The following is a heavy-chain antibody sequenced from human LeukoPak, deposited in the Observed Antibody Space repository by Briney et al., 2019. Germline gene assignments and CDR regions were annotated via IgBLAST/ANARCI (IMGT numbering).Heavy chain of an antibody. J-gene: IGHJ4*02. Sequence: SQTLSLTCTVSGGSISSGGYYWSWIRQHPGKGLEWIGYIYYTGSTYYNPSLKSRVTISVETSRNHFSLNLSSVTAADTAVYYCARSAGNGKFDYWGQGTLVTVSS. CDR3: ARSAGNGKFDY. CDR2: IYYTGST. V-gene: IGHV4-31*03. D-gene: IGHD6-13*01. CDR1: GGSISSGGYY.